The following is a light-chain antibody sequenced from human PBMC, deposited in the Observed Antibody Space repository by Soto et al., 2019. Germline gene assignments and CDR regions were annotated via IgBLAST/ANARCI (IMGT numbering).Light chain of an antibody. CDR3: HQYNNWFPFT. Sequence: EVELTQSPATLSVSPGERATLSCRASESVNNKLGWYQQKPGQAPRLLIYRASTRGTGIPARFSGSGSGTEFTLTISSLQSDDSAAYYCHQYNNWFPFTFGQGTRLEIK. CDR1: ESVNNK. V-gene: IGKV3-15*01. J-gene: IGKJ5*01. CDR2: RAS.